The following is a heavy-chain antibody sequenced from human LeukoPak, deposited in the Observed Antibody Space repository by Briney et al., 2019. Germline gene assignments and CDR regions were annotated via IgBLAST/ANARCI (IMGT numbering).Heavy chain of an antibody. CDR2: ISSSSSYI. Sequence: PGGSLRLSCAVSGFTFSSYSMNWVRQAPGKWLEWVSSISSSSSYIHYADSVKGRFTISRDNAKNSLYLQMNSLRAEDTAVYYCARDVVTMVRGVNHLAPTLNYYYYMDVWGKGTTVTVSS. CDR1: GFTFSSYS. D-gene: IGHD3-10*01. CDR3: ARDVVTMVRGVNHLAPTLNYYYYMDV. J-gene: IGHJ6*03. V-gene: IGHV3-21*01.